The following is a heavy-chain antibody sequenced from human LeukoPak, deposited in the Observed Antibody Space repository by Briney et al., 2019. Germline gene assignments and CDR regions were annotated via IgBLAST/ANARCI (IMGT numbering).Heavy chain of an antibody. CDR3: ARDSEEVSALDY. V-gene: IGHV1-46*01. Sequence: GASVKVSCKASGYTFSDNYIHWVRQAPGQGLEWMGIINPNGGVTTYAQKFQGRVTMTRDMSTSTIYMDLSSLKSEDTAVYYCARDSEEVSALDYWGQGTLVTVSS. CDR2: INPNGGVT. D-gene: IGHD5/OR15-5a*01. CDR1: GYTFSDNY. J-gene: IGHJ4*02.